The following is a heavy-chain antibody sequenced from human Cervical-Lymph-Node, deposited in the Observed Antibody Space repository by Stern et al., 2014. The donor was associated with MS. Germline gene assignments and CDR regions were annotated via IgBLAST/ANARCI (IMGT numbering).Heavy chain of an antibody. CDR1: GYLFDDYW. J-gene: IGHJ4*02. V-gene: IGHV5-51*03. CDR3: ANSPATPSGYDRFDY. CDR2: IFPRDSNT. Sequence: VHLVESGAEVKKPGESLKISCEASGYLFDDYWIGWVRQMSGRGLELVAIIFPRDSNTSYSPSVQGQVTISADKSIRPAYLQWRRLKPGAPAIYSCANSPATPSGYDRFDYWGQGALVTVSS. D-gene: IGHD5-12*01.